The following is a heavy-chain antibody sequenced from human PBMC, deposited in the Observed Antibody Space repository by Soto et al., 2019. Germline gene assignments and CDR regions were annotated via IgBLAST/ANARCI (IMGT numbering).Heavy chain of an antibody. Sequence: GGSLRLSCAASGFTFSNAWMSWVRQAPGKGLEWVGRIKSKTDGGTTDYAAPVKGRFTISRDDSKNTLYLQMNSLKTEDTAVYYCTTVSYSSGWYDLDYWGQGTLVTVSS. J-gene: IGHJ4*02. CDR3: TTVSYSSGWYDLDY. D-gene: IGHD6-19*01. CDR2: IKSKTDGGTT. CDR1: GFTFSNAW. V-gene: IGHV3-15*01.